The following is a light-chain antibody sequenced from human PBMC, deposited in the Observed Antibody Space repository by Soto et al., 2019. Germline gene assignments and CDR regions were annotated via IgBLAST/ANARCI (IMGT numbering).Light chain of an antibody. CDR2: EVS. J-gene: IGLJ3*02. CDR3: SSYTTSTTLVV. V-gene: IGLV2-14*01. CDR1: SSDVGGYNY. Sequence: SALTQPASVSGSPGQSITISCTGTSSDVGGYNYVSWYQHHPGKAPKVLIYEVSHRPSGVSDRFSGSKSGNTASLTISGLQAEDEADYYCSSYTTSTTLVVFGGGTQLTVL.